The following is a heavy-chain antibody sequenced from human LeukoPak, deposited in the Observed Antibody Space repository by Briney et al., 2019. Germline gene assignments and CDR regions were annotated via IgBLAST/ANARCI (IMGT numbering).Heavy chain of an antibody. V-gene: IGHV1-46*01. CDR3: ARVNGYNYGHDY. D-gene: IGHD5-24*01. J-gene: IGHJ4*02. CDR1: GNTFTSYQ. Sequence: GASVKVSCKASGNTFTSYQINWVRQASGQGLEWMGVINPSDGSTNYAQKFQGRVTMTRNTSTSTVYMELSSLRSEDTAVYYCARVNGYNYGHDYWGQGTLVTVSS. CDR2: INPSDGST.